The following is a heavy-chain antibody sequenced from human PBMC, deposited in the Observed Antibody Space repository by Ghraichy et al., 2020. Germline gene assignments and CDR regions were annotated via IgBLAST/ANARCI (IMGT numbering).Heavy chain of an antibody. CDR2: IYYSGST. Sequence: SETLSLTCTVSGGSISGYYWSWIRQPPGKGLEWIGYIYYSGSTNYNPSLKSRVTISVDTSKNRFSLKLSSVTAADTAMYYCARGHLGSSWDYYYYYMDVWGKGTTVTVSS. CDR3: ARGHLGSSWDYYYYYMDV. V-gene: IGHV4-59*01. J-gene: IGHJ6*03. CDR1: GGSISGYY. D-gene: IGHD6-13*01.